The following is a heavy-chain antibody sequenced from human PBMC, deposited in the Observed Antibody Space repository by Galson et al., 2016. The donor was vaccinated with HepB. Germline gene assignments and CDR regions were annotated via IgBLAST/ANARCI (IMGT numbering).Heavy chain of an antibody. Sequence: SLRLSCAGSGFTFRSYGIHWVRQAPGKGLEWVAVISYDGTNKYYADSLKGRFTISRDNSKNTLYLQVNSLRAEDTAVYYCAKDAILACGTGCYADYWGQGTLVTVSP. D-gene: IGHD2-2*01. J-gene: IGHJ4*02. CDR1: GFTFRSYG. V-gene: IGHV3-30*18. CDR2: ISYDGTNK. CDR3: AKDAILACGTGCYADY.